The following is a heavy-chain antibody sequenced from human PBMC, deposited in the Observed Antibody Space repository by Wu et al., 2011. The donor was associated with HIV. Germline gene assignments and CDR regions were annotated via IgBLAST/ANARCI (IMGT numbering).Heavy chain of an antibody. Sequence: QVQLVQTGAEVKKPGASVKVSCKTSGYTFTSYGISWVRQAPGQGLEWMGWISADNGDTNYAQKLQGRVTMTTDTSTSTAYMELRSLRFDDTAVYYCARVARPXSPLDYWGPGTRVTVSP. CDR1: GYTFTSYG. V-gene: IGHV1-18*01. CDR3: ARVARPXSPLDY. CDR2: ISADNGDT. J-gene: IGHJ4*02.